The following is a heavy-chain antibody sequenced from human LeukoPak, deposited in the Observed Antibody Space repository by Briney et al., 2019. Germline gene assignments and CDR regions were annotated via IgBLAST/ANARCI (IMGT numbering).Heavy chain of an antibody. CDR2: ISYDGSNK. V-gene: IGHV3-30*18. Sequence: GRSLRLSCAASGITLSTYGMHWVRQAPGKGLEWVSVISYDGSNKYYADSVRGRFTISRDNSKNTLYLQMNSLRDEDTAVYYCAKDKGSGWSYYFDYWGQATLVTVSS. CDR1: GITLSTYG. J-gene: IGHJ4*02. CDR3: AKDKGSGWSYYFDY. D-gene: IGHD6-19*01.